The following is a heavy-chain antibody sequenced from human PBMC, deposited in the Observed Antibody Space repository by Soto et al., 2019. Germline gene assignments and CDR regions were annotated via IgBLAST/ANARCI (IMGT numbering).Heavy chain of an antibody. CDR1: GYTFTSYD. V-gene: IGHV1-8*01. Sequence: ASVKVSCKASGYTFTSYDINWVRQATGQGLEWMGWMNPNSGNTGYAQKFQGRVTMTRNTSISTAYMELSSLRSEDTAVYYCARERDTTGYVLKYWGQGTLVTVSS. CDR2: MNPNSGNT. CDR3: ARERDTTGYVLKY. D-gene: IGHD3-22*01. J-gene: IGHJ4*02.